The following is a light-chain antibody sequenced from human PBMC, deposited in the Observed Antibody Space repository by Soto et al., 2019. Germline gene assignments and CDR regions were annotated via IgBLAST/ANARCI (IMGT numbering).Light chain of an antibody. CDR2: ENN. V-gene: IGLV6-57*04. Sequence: NFILTQPHSVSESPGKTLSISCTRSSGSIANNYVQWYQQSPGSAPTTVIYENNQRLSGVPDRFSGSTDGSSNSASLTISGLQTEDEADYYCQSYDSDFVVFGGGTQLTVL. J-gene: IGLJ2*01. CDR1: SGSIANNY. CDR3: QSYDSDFVV.